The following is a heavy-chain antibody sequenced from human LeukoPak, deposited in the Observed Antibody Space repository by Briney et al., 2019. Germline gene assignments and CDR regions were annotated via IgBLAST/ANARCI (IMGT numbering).Heavy chain of an antibody. D-gene: IGHD2-15*01. J-gene: IGHJ4*02. CDR1: GFTFSSYA. CDR2: ISGSGGST. Sequence: PGGSLRLSCAASGFTFSSYAMSWVRQAPGKGLEWVSAISGSGGSTYYADSVKGRFTISRDNSKNTLYLQMNSLRAEDTAVYYCAKTRGVAVVAATNYWGQGTLVTVSS. CDR3: AKTRGVAVVAATNY. V-gene: IGHV3-23*01.